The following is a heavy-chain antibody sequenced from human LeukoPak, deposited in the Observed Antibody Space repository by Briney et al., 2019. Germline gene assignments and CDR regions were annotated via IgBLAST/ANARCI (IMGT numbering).Heavy chain of an antibody. V-gene: IGHV3-11*05. CDR1: GLSLSDKY. CDR3: ARATGQGNGAHFDY. CDR2: INPSGTYK. Sequence: GGSLRLSCEASGLSLSDKYMSRIRQAPGKGLEWGSYINPSGTYKNADSVKGRFTVSRDNAKNSLYLQMNSLRAEDTAVYYCARATGQGNGAHFDYWGQGTLVTVSS. J-gene: IGHJ4*02. D-gene: IGHD1-1*01.